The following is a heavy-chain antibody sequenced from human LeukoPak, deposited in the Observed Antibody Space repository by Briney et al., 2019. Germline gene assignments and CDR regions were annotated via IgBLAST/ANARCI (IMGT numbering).Heavy chain of an antibody. V-gene: IGHV3-21*01. J-gene: IGHJ5*02. CDR3: ARGSVVVAAADNWFDP. Sequence: GGSLRLSCAASGFTFRSYSMNWVRQAPGKGLEWVSSISTSSSYIYYADSLKGRFTISRDNARNSLYLQMNSLRAEDTAVYYCARGSVVVAAADNWFDPWGQGTLVTVSS. D-gene: IGHD2-15*01. CDR2: ISTSSSYI. CDR1: GFTFRSYS.